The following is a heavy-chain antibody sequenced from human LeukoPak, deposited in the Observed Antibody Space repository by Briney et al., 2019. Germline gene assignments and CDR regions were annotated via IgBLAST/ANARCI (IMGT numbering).Heavy chain of an antibody. Sequence: GASVKVSCKTSGYTFTSYGVSWVRPAPGQRLEWMGWISTYNYNTNYAQKFRGRVTLTKDTSTSTVYMELRSLRFDDTAIYYCARQVDTSMALPDYWGQGTLVTVSS. CDR3: ARQVDTSMALPDY. CDR1: GYTFTSYG. J-gene: IGHJ4*02. V-gene: IGHV1-18*01. D-gene: IGHD5-18*01. CDR2: ISTYNYNT.